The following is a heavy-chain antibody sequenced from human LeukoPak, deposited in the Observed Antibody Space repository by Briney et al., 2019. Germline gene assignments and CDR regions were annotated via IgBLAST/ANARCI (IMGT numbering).Heavy chain of an antibody. V-gene: IGHV4-30-2*01. CDR1: GGSISSGGYS. J-gene: IGHJ6*02. CDR2: IYHSGST. D-gene: IGHD4-17*01. CDR3: ARGKSYGDYLWKGYYYGMDV. Sequence: SETLSLTCAVSGGSISSGGYSWSWIRQPPGKGLEWIGYIYHSGSTYYNPSLKSRVTISVDTSKNQFSLKLSSVTAADTAVYYCARGKSYGDYLWKGYYYGMDVWGQGTTVTVSS.